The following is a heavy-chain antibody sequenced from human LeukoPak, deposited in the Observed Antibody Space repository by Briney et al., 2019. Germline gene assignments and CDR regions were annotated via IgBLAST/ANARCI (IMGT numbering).Heavy chain of an antibody. CDR3: ANLGGELSPGLEIDY. D-gene: IGHD3-16*02. CDR2: ISGSGGST. J-gene: IGHJ4*02. CDR1: GFTFSSYA. V-gene: IGHV3-23*01. Sequence: PGRSLRLSCAASGFTFSSYAMSWVRQAPGKGLEWVSAISGSGGSTYYADSVKGRFTISRDNSKNTLYLQMNSLRAEDTAVYYCANLGGELSPGLEIDYWGQGTLVTVSS.